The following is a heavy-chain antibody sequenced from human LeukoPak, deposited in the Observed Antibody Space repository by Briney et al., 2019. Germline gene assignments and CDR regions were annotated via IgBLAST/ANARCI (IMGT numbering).Heavy chain of an antibody. CDR3: AKGGSGSGSYYFLNNEVAYFDY. D-gene: IGHD3-10*01. J-gene: IGHJ4*02. V-gene: IGHV3-21*01. CDR2: ISSSNSYI. Sequence: KPGGSLRLSCAASGFTFSNYSMNWVRQAPGKGLEWVSSISSSNSYINYADSVKGRFTISRDNSKNTLYLQMNSLRAEDTAVYYCAKGGSGSGSYYFLNNEVAYFDYWGQGTLVTVSS. CDR1: GFTFSNYS.